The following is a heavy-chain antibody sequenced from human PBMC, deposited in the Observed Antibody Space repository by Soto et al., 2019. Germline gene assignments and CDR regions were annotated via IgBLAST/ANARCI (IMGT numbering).Heavy chain of an antibody. J-gene: IGHJ4*02. V-gene: IGHV3-23*01. D-gene: IGHD2-15*01. CDR1: GVSFSSFA. Sequence: GGSVRLSCAASGVSFSSFAMSWVRQAPGKGLEWVSAISTSGATTYYADSVKGRFTISRDNSKNTLYLRMNTLTADDTAVYYCAKDPMVRDCSGGTCYFDYWGQGT. CDR3: AKDPMVRDCSGGTCYFDY. CDR2: ISTSGATT.